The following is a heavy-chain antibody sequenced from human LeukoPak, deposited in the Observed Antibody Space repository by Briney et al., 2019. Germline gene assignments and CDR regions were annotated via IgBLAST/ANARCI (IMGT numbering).Heavy chain of an antibody. Sequence: PSQTLSLTCTVSGGSISSGSYYWSWIRQPAGKGLEWIGRIYTSGSTNYNPSLKSRVTISVDTSKNQFSLKLSSVTAADTAVYYCARLRTDFWSDYYLDPWGQGTLVTVSS. V-gene: IGHV4-61*02. CDR2: IYTSGST. CDR3: ARLRTDFWSDYYLDP. CDR1: GGSISSGSYY. D-gene: IGHD3-3*01. J-gene: IGHJ5*02.